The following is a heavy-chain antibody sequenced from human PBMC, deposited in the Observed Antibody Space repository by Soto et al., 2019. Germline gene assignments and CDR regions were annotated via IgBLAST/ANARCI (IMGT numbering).Heavy chain of an antibody. J-gene: IGHJ6*02. V-gene: IGHV2-5*02. Sequence: SGPTLVNPTQTLTLTCTFSGFSLSTSGVGVGWIRQPPGKALEWLALIYWDDDKRYSPSLKSRLTITKDTSKNQVVLTMTNMDPVDTATYYCAHSQIDYGVDYYCYYGMDVWGQGTTVTVSS. CDR3: AHSQIDYGVDYYCYYGMDV. CDR2: IYWDDDK. CDR1: GFSLSTSGVG. D-gene: IGHD4-17*01.